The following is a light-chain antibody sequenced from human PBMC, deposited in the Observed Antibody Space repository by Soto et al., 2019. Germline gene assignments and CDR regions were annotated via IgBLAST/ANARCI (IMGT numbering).Light chain of an antibody. CDR1: QTVRNN. Sequence: EFVLTQSPGTLSLSPGERATLSCSASQTVRNNYLAWYQQKPGQAPRLLIYDASSRATGVPSRLSGGGSGTEFTLTISSLQSEDFAVYYCQQYNNWPPTFGRGTRLEIK. J-gene: IGKJ5*01. CDR3: QQYNNWPPT. CDR2: DAS. V-gene: IGKV3-15*01.